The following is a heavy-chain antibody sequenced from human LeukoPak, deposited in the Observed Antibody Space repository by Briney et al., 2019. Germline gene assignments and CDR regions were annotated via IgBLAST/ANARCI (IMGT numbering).Heavy chain of an antibody. J-gene: IGHJ4*02. D-gene: IGHD1-20*01. CDR2: ISSSSSYI. V-gene: IGHV3-21*01. CDR1: GFTFSSYT. CDR3: AREVYNWNYFDY. Sequence: GGSLRLSCAASGFTFSSYTMNWVRQAPGKGLEWVSSISSSSSYINYADSVKGRFTVSRDNAKNSLYLQMNSLRAEDTAVYYCAREVYNWNYFDYWGQGTLVTVSS.